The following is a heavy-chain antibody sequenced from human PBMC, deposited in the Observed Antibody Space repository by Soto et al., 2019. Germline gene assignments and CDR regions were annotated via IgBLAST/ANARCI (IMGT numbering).Heavy chain of an antibody. Sequence: QVQLVQSGAEVKKPGSSVKVSCKASGGTFNSYAFSWVRQAPGQGFEWMGGIIPVFGRSHYAQKFQGRVTITADESATTVFWELISLRSEDTALYYCARRMGSFDYWGQGTLVTVSP. CDR2: IIPVFGRS. CDR3: ARRMGSFDY. D-gene: IGHD2-8*01. J-gene: IGHJ4*02. CDR1: GGTFNSYA. V-gene: IGHV1-69*01.